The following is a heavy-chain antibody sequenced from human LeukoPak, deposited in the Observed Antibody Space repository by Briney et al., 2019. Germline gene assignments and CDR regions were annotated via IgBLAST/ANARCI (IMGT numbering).Heavy chain of an antibody. Sequence: PGGSLRLSCAASGFTFSSYAMRWVRQAPGKGLEWVSAISGSRNNTYYADSVKGRFTISRDNSKNTLYLQMNSLRAEDTAVYYCAKWGCSGGSCYPFDYWGQGTLVTVSS. J-gene: IGHJ4*02. CDR3: AKWGCSGGSCYPFDY. CDR2: ISGSRNNT. CDR1: GFTFSSYA. V-gene: IGHV3-23*01. D-gene: IGHD2-15*01.